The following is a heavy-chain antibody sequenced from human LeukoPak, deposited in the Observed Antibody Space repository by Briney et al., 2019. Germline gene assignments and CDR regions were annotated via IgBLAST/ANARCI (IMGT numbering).Heavy chain of an antibody. CDR2: IYHNGST. D-gene: IGHD1-26*01. CDR3: ASRSGSYYSFDY. J-gene: IGHJ4*02. CDR1: GGSISSGGYY. Sequence: PSQTLSLTCTVSGGSISSGGYYWSWIRQPPGKGLEWIGYIYHNGSTYYNPSLKSRVTISVDRYKNQFSLKLSSVTAADTAVYYCASRSGSYYSFDYWGQGTLVTVSS. V-gene: IGHV4-30-2*01.